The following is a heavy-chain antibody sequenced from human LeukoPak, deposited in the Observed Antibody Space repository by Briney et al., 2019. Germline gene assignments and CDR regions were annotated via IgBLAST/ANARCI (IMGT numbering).Heavy chain of an antibody. V-gene: IGHV4-39*01. D-gene: IGHD2-15*01. CDR3: ARHVGLHYFDY. J-gene: IGHJ4*02. Sequence: PSETLSLTCSVSGGSISSSSYYWGWIRQPPGKGLEWIGSIYYSGSTYYNPSLKSRVTISVDTSKNQFSLKLSSVTAADTAVYYCARHVGLHYFDYWGQGTLVTVSS. CDR2: IYYSGST. CDR1: GGSISSSSYY.